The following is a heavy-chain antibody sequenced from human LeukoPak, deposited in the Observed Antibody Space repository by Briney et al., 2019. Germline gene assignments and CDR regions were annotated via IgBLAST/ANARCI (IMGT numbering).Heavy chain of an antibody. CDR2: INSDGPTI. J-gene: IGHJ5*02. CDR1: GFTFSSCW. D-gene: IGHD1-1*01. V-gene: IGHV3-74*01. CDR3: VRVPTSWFDP. Sequence: GGSLRLSCAASGFTFSSCWMHWVRQAPGKGLVWVSRINSDGPTINYADSVKGRFTISKDDAKNTLYLQMNSLRVEDTAVYYCVRVPTSWFDPWGQGTLVTVSS.